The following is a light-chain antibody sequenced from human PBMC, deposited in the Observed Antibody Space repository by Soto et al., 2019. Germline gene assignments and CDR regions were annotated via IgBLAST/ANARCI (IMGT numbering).Light chain of an antibody. CDR1: QSIRSY. V-gene: IGKV3-11*01. Sequence: ERVLTQSPDTLSLSPGQRATLSCRASQSIRSYLAWYQQKPGQAPRLLIYDASNRATGTPARFSGSGSGTDFTLTISSLEPEDFAIYYCQQRSNWPLTFGGGTKVDI. CDR2: DAS. CDR3: QQRSNWPLT. J-gene: IGKJ4*01.